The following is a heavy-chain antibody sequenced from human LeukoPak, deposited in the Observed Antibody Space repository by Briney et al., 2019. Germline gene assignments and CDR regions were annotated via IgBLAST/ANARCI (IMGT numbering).Heavy chain of an antibody. D-gene: IGHD4-23*01. CDR1: GFTVSSSY. J-gene: IGHJ4*02. CDR2: ISGSGGST. CDR3: ARRAGGYSHPYDY. Sequence: GGSLRLSCAASGFTVSSSYMSWVRQAPGKGLEWVSAISGSGGSTYYADSVKGRFTISRDNSKNTLYLQMNSLRAEDTAVYYCARRAGGYSHPYDYWGQGILVTVSS. V-gene: IGHV3-23*01.